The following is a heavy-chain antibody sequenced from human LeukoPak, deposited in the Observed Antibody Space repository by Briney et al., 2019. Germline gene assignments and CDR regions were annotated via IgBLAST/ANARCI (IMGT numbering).Heavy chain of an antibody. CDR3: ARDHYNDYVWGSYRYFDY. V-gene: IGHV3-74*03. D-gene: IGHD3-16*02. Sequence: PGGSLRLSCAASGFILSNYWMHWVRQAPGEGLVWVSRISSDGSGTVYADSVKGRFTISRDNSKNTLYLQMNSLRAEDTAVYYCARDHYNDYVWGSYRYFDYWGQGTLVTVSS. CDR2: ISSDGSGT. J-gene: IGHJ4*02. CDR1: GFILSNYW.